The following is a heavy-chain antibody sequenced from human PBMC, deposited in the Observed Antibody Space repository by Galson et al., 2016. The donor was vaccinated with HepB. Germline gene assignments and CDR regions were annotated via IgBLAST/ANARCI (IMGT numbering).Heavy chain of an antibody. D-gene: IGHD2-21*02. V-gene: IGHV3-23*01. J-gene: IGHJ4*02. Sequence: LRLSCAASGFTFSTYAMSWVRQAPGKGLEWVSAISGSGGSTSYTGSVKGRFTISRDNSKNTLYLQMNSLRAEATAVYYCAKVGRGVYCGGDCYLIWGQGALVTVSS. CDR2: ISGSGGST. CDR3: AKVGRGVYCGGDCYLI. CDR1: GFTFSTYA.